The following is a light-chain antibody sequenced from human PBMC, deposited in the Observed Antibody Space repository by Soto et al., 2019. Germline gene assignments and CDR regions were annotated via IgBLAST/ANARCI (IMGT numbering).Light chain of an antibody. J-gene: IGKJ3*01. Sequence: VLTQSPGTLSLSPGERATLSCRASQSVSSSYLAWYQQKPGQAPRLLIYGASSRATGIPDRFSGSGSGTDFTLTISRLEPEDFAVYYCQQYGSSFTFGPGTKVDIK. CDR2: GAS. CDR3: QQYGSSFT. CDR1: QSVSSSY. V-gene: IGKV3-20*01.